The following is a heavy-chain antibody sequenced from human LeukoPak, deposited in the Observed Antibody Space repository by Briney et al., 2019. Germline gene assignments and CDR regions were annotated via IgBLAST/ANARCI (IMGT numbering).Heavy chain of an antibody. J-gene: IGHJ5*02. CDR1: GYTFTSYD. D-gene: IGHD2-15*01. CDR3: ARDLVTPRFAP. CDR2: MNPNSGDT. V-gene: IGHV1-8*01. Sequence: ASMKVSCKASGYTFTSYDINWVRQATGQGLEWMGWMNPNSGDTGYAQKFQGRVTMTRNSSIRTAYMELSSLGSEDTAVYYCARDLVTPRFAPWGQETLVTVSS.